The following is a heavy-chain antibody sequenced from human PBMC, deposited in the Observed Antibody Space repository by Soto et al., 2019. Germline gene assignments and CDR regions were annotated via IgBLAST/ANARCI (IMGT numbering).Heavy chain of an antibody. Sequence: EVQLVESGGGLVKPGGSLRLSCAASGFTFSSYSMNWVRQAPGKGLEWVSSISSSSSYIYYADSVKGRFTISRDNAKKTLYLQSNSLRAEDSAVYYCARDRGPTTSIAAAGTVDYWGQGTLVTVSS. D-gene: IGHD6-13*01. V-gene: IGHV3-21*01. CDR1: GFTFSSYS. J-gene: IGHJ4*02. CDR2: ISSSSSYI. CDR3: ARDRGPTTSIAAAGTVDY.